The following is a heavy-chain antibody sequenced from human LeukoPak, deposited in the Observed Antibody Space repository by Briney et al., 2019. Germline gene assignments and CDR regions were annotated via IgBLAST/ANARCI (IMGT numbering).Heavy chain of an antibody. V-gene: IGHV3-33*01. J-gene: IGHJ4*02. D-gene: IGHD3-10*01. CDR3: AREKAYYYGSGSYHGFDY. CDR1: GFTVSSYG. Sequence: PGRSLRLSCAASGFTVSSYGMHWVRQAPGKGLEWVAVIWYDGSNKYYADSVKGRFTISRDNSKNTLYLQMNSLRAEDTAVYYCAREKAYYYGSGSYHGFDYWGRGTLVTVSS. CDR2: IWYDGSNK.